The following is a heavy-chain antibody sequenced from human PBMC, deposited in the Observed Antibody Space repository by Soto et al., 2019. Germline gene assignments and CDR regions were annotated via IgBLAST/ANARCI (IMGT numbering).Heavy chain of an antibody. CDR1: GFTFSDYY. Sequence: QVQLVESGGGLVKPGGSLRLSCAASGFTFSDYYMSWIRQAPGKGLEWVSYISSSGSTIYYADSVKGRFTISRDNAKNSSYXXMNSRRAEDTAVYYCARAVGDYCSGGSCYSLYFDYWGQGTLVTVSS. J-gene: IGHJ4*02. V-gene: IGHV3-11*01. CDR2: ISSSGSTI. CDR3: ARAVGDYCSGGSCYSLYFDY. D-gene: IGHD2-15*01.